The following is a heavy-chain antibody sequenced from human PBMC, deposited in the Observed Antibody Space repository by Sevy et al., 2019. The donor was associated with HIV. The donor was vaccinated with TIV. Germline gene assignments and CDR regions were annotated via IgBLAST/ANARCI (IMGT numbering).Heavy chain of an antibody. V-gene: IGHV3-23*01. CDR3: ATHLRSDGYSYGAFDI. D-gene: IGHD4-4*01. CDR2: VSGSGGKT. J-gene: IGHJ3*02. CDR1: GFTFSNYA. Sequence: GGSLRLSCAASGFTFSNYALSWVRQAPGKGLEWVSAVSGSGGKTYYADSVKGRFTISRDTSNNTLFLHMNSLRAEDTAVYYCATHLRSDGYSYGAFDIWGQGTMVTVSS.